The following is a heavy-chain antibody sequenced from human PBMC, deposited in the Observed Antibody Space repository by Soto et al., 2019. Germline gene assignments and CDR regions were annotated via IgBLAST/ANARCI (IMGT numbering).Heavy chain of an antibody. CDR3: ARGNYYDSSGYYYYPMAAHASFDY. V-gene: IGHV1-46*01. CDR1: GYAFTSYY. Sequence: ASVKVSCKASGYAFTSYYMHWVRQAPGQGLEWMGIINPSGGSTSYAQKFQGRVTMTRDTSTSTVYMELSSLRSEDTAVYYCARGNYYDSSGYYYYPMAAHASFDYWGQGTLVTVSS. CDR2: INPSGGST. J-gene: IGHJ4*02. D-gene: IGHD3-22*01.